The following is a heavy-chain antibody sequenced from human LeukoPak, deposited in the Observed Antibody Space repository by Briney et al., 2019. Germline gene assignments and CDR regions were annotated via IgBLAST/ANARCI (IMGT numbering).Heavy chain of an antibody. V-gene: IGHV3-30*02. Sequence: QTLGCLRLSCAASGFTFTSYGMHWVRQAPGKGREWVAFIRVDGSNKYYADSVKGRLTISKDNAKNSLCLQMNSLRAEDTAVYYCARVLNYYDSSGYYDGDAFDIWGQGTMVTVSS. CDR3: ARVLNYYDSSGYYDGDAFDI. CDR1: GFTFTSYG. D-gene: IGHD3-22*01. J-gene: IGHJ3*02. CDR2: IRVDGSNK.